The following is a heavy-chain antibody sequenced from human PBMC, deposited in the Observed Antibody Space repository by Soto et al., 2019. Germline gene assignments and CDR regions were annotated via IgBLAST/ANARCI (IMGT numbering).Heavy chain of an antibody. CDR2: ISDDGDKV. Sequence: QVQLVESGGGVVQPGRSLRLSCAASEFTFSDYAMHWVRQAPGKGLEWVAVISDDGDKVFYADSMKDRLTISRDNSKSTLFLQLTSLGPEDTSLYYCARAHYHDSSGPNGHVCDIWGQGTLVTVSS. J-gene: IGHJ3*02. CDR3: ARAHYHDSSGPNGHVCDI. V-gene: IGHV3-30-3*01. D-gene: IGHD3-22*01. CDR1: EFTFSDYA.